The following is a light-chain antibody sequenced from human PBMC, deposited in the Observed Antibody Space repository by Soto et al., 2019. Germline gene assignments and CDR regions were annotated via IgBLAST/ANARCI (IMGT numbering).Light chain of an antibody. CDR3: LQSTQYPIT. CDR2: EVS. V-gene: IGKV2D-29*01. J-gene: IGKJ5*01. CDR1: QSLLHSDGKTY. Sequence: DTVMTQTPLPLAATPGQPASISCKSSQSLLHSDGKTYLYWYLQKAGQPPQSLIYEVSKRFSEVPDRISGSGSGTDFTLKISRVEAEDVGIYYCLQSTQYPITFGQGTRLEI.